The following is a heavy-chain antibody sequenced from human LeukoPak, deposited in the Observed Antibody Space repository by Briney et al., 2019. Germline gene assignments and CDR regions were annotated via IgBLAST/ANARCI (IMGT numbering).Heavy chain of an antibody. V-gene: IGHV4-34*01. CDR3: ARGQVLWWSYAFDI. CDR1: GGSFSGYY. Sequence: SETLSLTCAVYGGSFSGYYWSWIRQPPGKGLEGIGEINHSGSTNYNPSLKSRVTMSVDTSKNQFSLKLSSVTAADTAVYYCARGQVLWWSYAFDIWGQGTMVTVSS. CDR2: INHSGST. J-gene: IGHJ3*02. D-gene: IGHD3-10*01.